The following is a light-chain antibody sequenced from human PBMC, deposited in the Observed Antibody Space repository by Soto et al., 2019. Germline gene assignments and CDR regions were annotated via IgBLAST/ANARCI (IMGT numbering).Light chain of an antibody. Sequence: ENVLTQSPGTLSSSPGERATLSCRASQSVGRNYLAWCQQKSGQATRLVIYGASSRAAGIPERISGSGGGKDFSLTISRLEPEDFVVNYCQQYATAPSTFGQGTRLEIK. CDR2: GAS. CDR1: QSVGRNY. CDR3: QQYATAPST. J-gene: IGKJ5*01. V-gene: IGKV3-20*01.